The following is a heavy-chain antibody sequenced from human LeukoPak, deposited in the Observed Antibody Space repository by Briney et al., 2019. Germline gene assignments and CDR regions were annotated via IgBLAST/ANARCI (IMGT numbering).Heavy chain of an antibody. CDR3: ARHMYYDPTFDY. Sequence: GESLKISCKGSGYSFTSYWISWVRQMPGKGLEWMGRIDPSDSYTNYSPSFQGHVTISADESISTAYLQWSSLKASDTAMYYCARHMYYDPTFDYWGQGTLVTVSS. CDR2: IDPSDSYT. CDR1: GYSFTSYW. J-gene: IGHJ4*02. V-gene: IGHV5-10-1*01. D-gene: IGHD3-16*01.